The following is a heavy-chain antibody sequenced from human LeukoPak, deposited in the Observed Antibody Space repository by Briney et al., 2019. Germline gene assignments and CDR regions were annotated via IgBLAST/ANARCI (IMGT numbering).Heavy chain of an antibody. D-gene: IGHD6-19*01. J-gene: IGHJ4*02. CDR1: GGSISSYY. Sequence: SETLSLTCTVSGGSISSYYWSWIRQPPGKGLEWIGEINHSGSTNYNPSLKSRVTISVDTSKNQFSLKLSSVTAADTAVYYCARVQQWLANDYWGQGTLVTVSS. CDR3: ARVQQWLANDY. CDR2: INHSGST. V-gene: IGHV4-34*01.